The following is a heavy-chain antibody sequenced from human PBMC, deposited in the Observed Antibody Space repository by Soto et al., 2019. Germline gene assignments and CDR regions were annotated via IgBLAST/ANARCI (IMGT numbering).Heavy chain of an antibody. V-gene: IGHV3-30-3*01. Sequence: GSLRLSCVASGFAFSRHAMHWVRQAPGKGLEWVAVISFEGINKYYTDSVKGRFTLSRDNAKNSLYLQMTSLRADDTAVYNCARDSPFDASSGYLEYWGQGTLVTVSS. CDR1: GFAFSRHA. D-gene: IGHD3-22*01. CDR3: ARDSPFDASSGYLEY. CDR2: ISFEGINK. J-gene: IGHJ4*02.